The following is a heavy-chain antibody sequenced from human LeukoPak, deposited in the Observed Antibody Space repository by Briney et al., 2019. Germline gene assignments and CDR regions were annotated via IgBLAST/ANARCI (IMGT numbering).Heavy chain of an antibody. J-gene: IGHJ2*01. CDR3: AKDYGSGVPYWYFDL. D-gene: IGHD3-10*01. CDR2: ISWNSGSL. Sequence: GGSLRLSCAASGFTFNSYAMHWVRQAPGKGLEWVSGISWNSGSLDYADSVKGRFTISRDNAKNSLYLQMNSLRPEDTALYYCAKDYGSGVPYWYFDLWGRGTLVTVSS. V-gene: IGHV3-9*01. CDR1: GFTFNSYA.